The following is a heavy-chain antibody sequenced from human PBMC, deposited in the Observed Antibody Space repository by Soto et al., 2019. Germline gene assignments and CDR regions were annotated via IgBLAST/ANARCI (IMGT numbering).Heavy chain of an antibody. CDR3: ARNSPITDTLTEDYFCYGMDI. V-gene: IGHV1-3*05. Sequence: QVQLVQSGAEEKKPGASVKILCKASGYTFTSYAIHWVRQAPGQRLEWMGWINADNGNTKHSKKFQGRVTLTSDTSSSTTYTALSSRRSEDTAVYYCARNSPITDTLTEDYFCYGMDIWGQGTTVTVSS. CDR2: INADNGNT. D-gene: IGHD1-20*01. J-gene: IGHJ6*02. CDR1: GYTFTSYA.